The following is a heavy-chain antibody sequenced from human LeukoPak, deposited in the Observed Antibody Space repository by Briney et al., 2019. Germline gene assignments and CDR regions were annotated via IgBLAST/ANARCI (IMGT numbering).Heavy chain of an antibody. CDR3: ARSSAASFDY. J-gene: IGHJ4*02. V-gene: IGHV3-7*01. D-gene: IGHD6-25*01. Sequence: GGSLRLSCAASGFTFSSYWMSWVRQAPGKGLEWVAKIKQNGSENYYVYSVKGRFTSSRDNAKNSLYLQMNSLRAEETAVYDCARSSAASFDYWGQGTLVTVSS. CDR1: GFTFSSYW. CDR2: IKQNGSEN.